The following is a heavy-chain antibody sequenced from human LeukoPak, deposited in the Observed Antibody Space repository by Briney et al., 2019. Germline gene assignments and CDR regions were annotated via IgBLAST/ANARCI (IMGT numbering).Heavy chain of an antibody. CDR1: GFTFSSYA. CDR2: ISGSGGST. CDR3: ARCSNLPGRIDH. J-gene: IGHJ4*02. Sequence: GGSLRLSCAASGFTFSSYAMSWVRQAPGKGLEWVSAISGSGGSTYYADSVKGRFTISRDNSKNTMYLQMNSLKGEDTAVYYCARCSNLPGRIDHWGQGTLVTVSS. D-gene: IGHD1-14*01. V-gene: IGHV3-23*01.